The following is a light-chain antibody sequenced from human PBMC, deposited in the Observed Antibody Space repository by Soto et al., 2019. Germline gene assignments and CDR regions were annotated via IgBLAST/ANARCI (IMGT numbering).Light chain of an antibody. J-gene: IGLJ3*02. CDR2: EVS. Sequence: QSVLTQPASVSGSPGQSITISCTGTTSDAGAYNYVSWFQQHPGKAPKLLIYEVSNRPSGVSNRFSGSKSGNTASLTISGLQAEDEADYHCSSYTSRTNWVFGGGTKVTVL. CDR1: TSDAGAYNY. CDR3: SSYTSRTNWV. V-gene: IGLV2-14*01.